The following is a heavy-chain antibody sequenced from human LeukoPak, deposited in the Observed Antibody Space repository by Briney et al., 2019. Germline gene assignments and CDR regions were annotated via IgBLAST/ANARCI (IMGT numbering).Heavy chain of an antibody. Sequence: PGGSLRLSCAASGFTFSSHSMNWVRQAPGKGLEWVSSVSSSTSYMYYADSLKGRFTISRDNAKNSLFLQMNGLRAEDTAVYYCARDAYNLFHFDYWGQGTLVTVSS. D-gene: IGHD5-24*01. J-gene: IGHJ4*02. CDR3: ARDAYNLFHFDY. CDR2: VSSSTSYM. V-gene: IGHV3-21*01. CDR1: GFTFSSHS.